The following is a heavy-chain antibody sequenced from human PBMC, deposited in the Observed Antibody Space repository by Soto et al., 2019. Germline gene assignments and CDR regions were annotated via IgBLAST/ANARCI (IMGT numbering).Heavy chain of an antibody. Sequence: QVQLVQSGAEVKKPGASVKVSCKASGYTFTGYYMHWVRQAPGQGLEWMGWINPNSGGTNYAQKFQGRVTMTRDTSLSTAYMELSRLRSADTAVYYCARDGPYYYDSSGYYWGDFDYWGQGTLVTVSS. CDR1: GYTFTGYY. CDR3: ARDGPYYYDSSGYYWGDFDY. V-gene: IGHV1-2*02. D-gene: IGHD3-22*01. J-gene: IGHJ4*02. CDR2: INPNSGGT.